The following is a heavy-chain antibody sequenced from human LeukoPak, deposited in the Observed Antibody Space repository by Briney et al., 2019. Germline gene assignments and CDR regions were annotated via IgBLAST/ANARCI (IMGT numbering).Heavy chain of an antibody. J-gene: IGHJ4*02. Sequence: PSETLSLTCTVSGGSISSSSYYWGWIRQPPGKGLEWIGSIYYSGSTYYNPSLKSRVTISVDTSKNQFSLKLSSVTAADTVVYYCARPSIAVAGSFDYWGQGTLVTVSS. D-gene: IGHD6-19*01. CDR2: IYYSGST. CDR1: GGSISSSSYY. V-gene: IGHV4-39*01. CDR3: ARPSIAVAGSFDY.